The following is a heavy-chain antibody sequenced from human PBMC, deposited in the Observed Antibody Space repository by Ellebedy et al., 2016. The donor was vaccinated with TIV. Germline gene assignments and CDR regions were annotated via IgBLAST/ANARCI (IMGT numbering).Heavy chain of an antibody. Sequence: ASVKVSXXVSGHTLTELSMHWLRQPPGKGLQWMGSFDPEGGETIYAQHFQGRLTMTEDTSTDTAYMELSSLTSEDTAVYYYATDPPGSGLFDSWGRGTLVTVSS. CDR2: FDPEGGET. D-gene: IGHD2-15*01. CDR3: ATDPPGSGLFDS. CDR1: GHTLTELS. J-gene: IGHJ2*01. V-gene: IGHV1-24*01.